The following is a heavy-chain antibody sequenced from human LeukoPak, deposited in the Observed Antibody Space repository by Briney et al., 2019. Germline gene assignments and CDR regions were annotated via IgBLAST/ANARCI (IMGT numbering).Heavy chain of an antibody. V-gene: IGHV3-23*01. D-gene: IGHD6-13*01. CDR2: ISGSGGST. J-gene: IGHJ6*03. CDR3: AKAGSSSWYPLAYYYYYMDV. Sequence: AISGSGGSTYYPDSVKGRFTISRDNSKNTLYLQMNSLRAEDTAVYYCAKAGSSSWYPLAYYYYYMDVWGKGTTVTVSS.